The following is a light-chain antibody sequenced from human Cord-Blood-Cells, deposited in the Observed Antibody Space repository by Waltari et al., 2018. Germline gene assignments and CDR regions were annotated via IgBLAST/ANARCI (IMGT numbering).Light chain of an antibody. CDR1: TGAFTSVHY. CDR3: LLSYSGARGV. CDR2: DTS. Sequence: QAVVTQEPSLTVSPGGTVTLPVGSSTGAFTSVHYPYWFQQKPGQAPRTLIYDTSNKHSWTPARFSGSLLGGKAALTLSGAQPEDEAEYYCLLSYSGARGVFGGGTKLTVL. J-gene: IGLJ3*02. V-gene: IGLV7-46*01.